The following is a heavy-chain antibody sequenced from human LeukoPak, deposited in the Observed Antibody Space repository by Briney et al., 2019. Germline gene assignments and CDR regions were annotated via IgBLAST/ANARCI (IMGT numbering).Heavy chain of an antibody. Sequence: GGSLRLSCAASGFTFSSYGMHWVRQAPGKGLEWVAVISYDGSNKYYADSVKGRFTISRDNPKNTLYLQMNSLRAEDTAVYYCAKARLYYDSSGYYSQAEYYFDYWGQGTLVTVSS. CDR1: GFTFSSYG. J-gene: IGHJ4*02. V-gene: IGHV3-30*18. CDR2: ISYDGSNK. D-gene: IGHD3-22*01. CDR3: AKARLYYDSSGYYSQAEYYFDY.